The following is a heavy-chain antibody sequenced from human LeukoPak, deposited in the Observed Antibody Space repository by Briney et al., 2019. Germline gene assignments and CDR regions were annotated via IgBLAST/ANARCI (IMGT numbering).Heavy chain of an antibody. Sequence: PSETLSLTCTVSGGSISSGSYYWRWIRQPAGKGLEWIGRIYTSGSTNYNPSLKSRVTITVDTSKNQFSLKLSSVTAADTAVYYCARGYDSSGYYYSWGQGTLVTVSS. D-gene: IGHD3-22*01. V-gene: IGHV4-61*02. CDR1: GGSISSGSYY. J-gene: IGHJ4*02. CDR2: IYTSGST. CDR3: ARGYDSSGYYYS.